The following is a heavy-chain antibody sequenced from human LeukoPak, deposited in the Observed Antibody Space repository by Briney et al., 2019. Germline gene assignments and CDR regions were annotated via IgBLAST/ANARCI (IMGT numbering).Heavy chain of an antibody. CDR2: ISGYNGDT. V-gene: IGHV1-18*01. D-gene: IGHD2-2*01. CDR3: ARSPHEGGIVPAAKDC. Sequence: ASVKVSCKASGYTFTNFGISWVRQAPGQGLEWIGWISGYNGDTNYAQKLQDRVTMTTDTSTSTAYMELRSLRSGDTAVYYCARSPHEGGIVPAAKDCWGQGTLVTVSS. J-gene: IGHJ4*02. CDR1: GYTFTNFG.